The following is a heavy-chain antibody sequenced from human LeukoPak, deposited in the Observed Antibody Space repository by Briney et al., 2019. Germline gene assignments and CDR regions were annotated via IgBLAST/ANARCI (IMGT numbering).Heavy chain of an antibody. Sequence: PSETLSLTCAVSGYSISSGYYWGWIRPPPGKGLEWIGSIYHSGSTYYNPSLKSRVTISVDTSKNQFSLKLSSVTAADTAVYYCARHVRDARTTGTTGWVDYWGQGTLVTVSS. J-gene: IGHJ4*02. CDR2: IYHSGST. CDR3: ARHVRDARTTGTTGWVDY. D-gene: IGHD1-1*01. CDR1: GYSISSGYY. V-gene: IGHV4-38-2*01.